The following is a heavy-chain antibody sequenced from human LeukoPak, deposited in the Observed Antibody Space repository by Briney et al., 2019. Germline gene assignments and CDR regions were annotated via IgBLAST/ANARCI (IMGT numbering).Heavy chain of an antibody. D-gene: IGHD6-19*01. Sequence: LSLTCTVSGGSISSYYWSWIRQAPGKGLEWVSYISSSDSTIYYADSVKGRFTISRDNAKNLLYLQMNSLRAEDTAMYYCARDSRAVAGTNFFDYWGQGTLVTVSS. CDR3: ARDSRAVAGTNFFDY. CDR1: GGSISSYY. CDR2: ISSSDSTI. V-gene: IGHV3-11*01. J-gene: IGHJ4*02.